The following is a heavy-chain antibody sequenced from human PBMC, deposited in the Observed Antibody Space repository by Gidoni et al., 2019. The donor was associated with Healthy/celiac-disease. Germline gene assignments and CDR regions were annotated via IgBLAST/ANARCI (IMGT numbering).Heavy chain of an antibody. Sequence: EVQLLESGGGLVQPGGSLRLSCAAPGFTFSSYAMSWARQAPGKGLEWVSAISGSGGSTYYADSVKGRFTISRDNSKNTLYLQMNSLRAEDTAVYYCAKGVELRFLEWFLTTGDNWFDPWGQGTLVTVSS. V-gene: IGHV3-23*01. D-gene: IGHD3-3*01. J-gene: IGHJ5*02. CDR2: ISGSGGST. CDR1: GFTFSSYA. CDR3: AKGVELRFLEWFLTTGDNWFDP.